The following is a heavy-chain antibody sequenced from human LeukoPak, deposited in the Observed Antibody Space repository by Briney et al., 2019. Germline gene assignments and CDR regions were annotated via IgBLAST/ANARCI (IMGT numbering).Heavy chain of an antibody. CDR3: ARESAIGSGWIEENYFDY. V-gene: IGHV4-61*02. CDR1: GGSISSGSYY. CDR2: IYTSGGT. Sequence: SETLSLTCTVSGGSISSGSYYWSWIRQPAGKGLEWIGRIYTSGGTNYNPSLKSRVTISVDTSKNQFSLKLSSVTAADTAVYYCARESAIGSGWIEENYFDYWGQGTLVTVSS. J-gene: IGHJ4*02. D-gene: IGHD6-19*01.